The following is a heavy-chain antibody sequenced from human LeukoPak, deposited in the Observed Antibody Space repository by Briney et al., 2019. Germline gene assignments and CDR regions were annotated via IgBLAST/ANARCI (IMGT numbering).Heavy chain of an antibody. Sequence: GSLRLSCVASGFNFRDYGIHWVRQAQGKGLEWVAAMSYDESFDYYGESEKGRFIISRDNSMNTVYLQMNSLRVADTAVYFCAKERQRGISYGGGPFDSWGQGILVTVSS. CDR3: AKERQRGISYGGGPFDS. CDR2: MSYDESFD. CDR1: GFNFRDYG. J-gene: IGHJ4*02. V-gene: IGHV3-30*18. D-gene: IGHD3-16*01.